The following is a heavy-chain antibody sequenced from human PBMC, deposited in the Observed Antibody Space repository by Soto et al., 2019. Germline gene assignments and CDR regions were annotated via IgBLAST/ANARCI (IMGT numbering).Heavy chain of an antibody. D-gene: IGHD4-17*01. J-gene: IGHJ4*02. V-gene: IGHV1-2*02. CDR1: GYTFAAYF. Sequence: ASVKVSCKTSGYTFAAYFMHWVRQAPGQGLEWMGWINPVSGATAYPQKFQGRVTLTRDTSITTVYMQLSSLRSDDTAVYYCARDPDYGEYWGYYFDYWGQGTPVTVSS. CDR2: INPVSGAT. CDR3: ARDPDYGEYWGYYFDY.